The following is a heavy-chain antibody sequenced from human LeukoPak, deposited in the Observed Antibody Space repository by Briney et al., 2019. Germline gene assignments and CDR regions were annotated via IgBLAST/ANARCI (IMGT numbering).Heavy chain of an antibody. CDR1: GGSISNSGYY. D-gene: IGHD6-19*01. CDR2: IYYSGST. V-gene: IGHV4-39*01. J-gene: IGHJ4*02. Sequence: PSETLSLTCSVSGGSISNSGYYWGWIRQPPGKGLEWLGSIYYSGSTYYNPSLKSRVTISVDTSKNQFSLKLSSVTAADTAVYYCASRSSGYSSGWLVFDYWGQGTLVTVSS. CDR3: ASRSSGYSSGWLVFDY.